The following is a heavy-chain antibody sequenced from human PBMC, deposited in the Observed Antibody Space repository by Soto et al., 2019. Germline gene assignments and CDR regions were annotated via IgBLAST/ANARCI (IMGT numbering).Heavy chain of an antibody. CDR2: ISGSGGST. Sequence: EVQLLESGGGLVQPGGSLRLSCAASGFTFSSYAMSWVRQAPGKGLEWVSAISGSGGSTYYADSEKGRFTISRDNSKNTLYLQMNSLRAEDTAVYYCAKDPVIVGVTAKLGYWGQGTLVTVSS. D-gene: IGHD2-21*02. J-gene: IGHJ4*02. CDR3: AKDPVIVGVTAKLGY. CDR1: GFTFSSYA. V-gene: IGHV3-23*01.